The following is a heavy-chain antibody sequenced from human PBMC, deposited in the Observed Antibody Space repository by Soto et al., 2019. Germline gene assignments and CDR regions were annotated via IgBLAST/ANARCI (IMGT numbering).Heavy chain of an antibody. V-gene: IGHV3-23*01. D-gene: IGHD2-2*01. CDR1: GFTFSNYA. CDR3: AKGHTILEYGITSDYSDT. J-gene: IGHJ4*02. CDR2: IIGSGGTT. Sequence: GGSLRLSCAAAGFTFSNYAMSWVRQAPGEGLEWTPTIIGSGGTTYYEDYVQRQFSISRDNSENMLPLQMSSLRAEHTALYYCAKGHTILEYGITSDYSDTWGQAALVTSPQ.